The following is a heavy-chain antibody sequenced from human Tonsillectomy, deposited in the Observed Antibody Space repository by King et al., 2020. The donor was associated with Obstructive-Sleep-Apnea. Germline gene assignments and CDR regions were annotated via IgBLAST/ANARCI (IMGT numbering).Heavy chain of an antibody. CDR3: ARDRVAYCGGDCYSRTLDY. V-gene: IGHV3-30*04. CDR2: ISYDGSNK. D-gene: IGHD2-21*02. CDR1: GFTFSSYA. Sequence: VQLVESGGGVVQPGGSLRLSCAASGFTFSSYAIPWVRQAPGKGLEWVAGISYDGSNKYYADSGKGRFTISRDNSKNTLYLQMNSLRAEDTAVYYCARDRVAYCGGDCYSRTLDYWGQGTLVTVSS. J-gene: IGHJ4*02.